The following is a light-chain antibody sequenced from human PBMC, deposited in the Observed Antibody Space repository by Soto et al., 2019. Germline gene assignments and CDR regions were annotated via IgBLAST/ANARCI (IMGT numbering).Light chain of an antibody. Sequence: EIVLTQSPGSLSLSPGERATLSCRASQSVSSSYLAWYQPKPGQAPRLLIYGVSNRATGIPDRFSASGSKTDFTLTPSRLEPEDFAVYYCQQYGSSPPYTFGQGTKLEIK. CDR2: GVS. CDR3: QQYGSSPPYT. CDR1: QSVSSSY. V-gene: IGKV3-20*01. J-gene: IGKJ2*01.